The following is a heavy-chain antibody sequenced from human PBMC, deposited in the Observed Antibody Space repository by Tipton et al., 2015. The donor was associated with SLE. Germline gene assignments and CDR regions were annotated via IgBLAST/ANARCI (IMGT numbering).Heavy chain of an antibody. CDR1: GGSLTSSSHY. CDR3: ARHLLPGVIVMMPPFWYFDL. D-gene: IGHD3-22*01. V-gene: IGHV4-39*01. Sequence: TLSLTCTVSGGSLTSSSHYWGWIRQPPGKGLEWVGSLHNTGSAYYNPSLRTRIALSIDTSENRFSLKLTSLTAADTAVYYCARHLLPGVIVMMPPFWYFDLWGRGTLVTVSS. J-gene: IGHJ2*01. CDR2: LHNTGSA.